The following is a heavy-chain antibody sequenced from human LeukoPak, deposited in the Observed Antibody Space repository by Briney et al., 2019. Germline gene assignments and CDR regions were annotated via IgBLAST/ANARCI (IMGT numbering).Heavy chain of an antibody. CDR2: FDPEDGET. Sequence: ASVKVSCKVSGYLLTELSMHWVRQAPGKGLEWMGGFDPEDGETIYAQKFQGRVTMTEDTSTDTAYMELSSLRSEDTAVYYCATYCSSTSCYSPEGWGQGTLVPVSS. CDR3: ATYCSSTSCYSPEG. J-gene: IGHJ4*02. CDR1: GYLLTELS. D-gene: IGHD2-2*02. V-gene: IGHV1-24*01.